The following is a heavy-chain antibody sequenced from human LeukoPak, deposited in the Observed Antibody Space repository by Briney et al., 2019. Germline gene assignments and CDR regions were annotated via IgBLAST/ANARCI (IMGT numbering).Heavy chain of an antibody. CDR3: ARDYSGQWEQLTGWWIDP. J-gene: IGHJ5*02. CDR1: GYTFAGFN. V-gene: IGHV1-46*01. Sequence: ASVKVSCKASGYTFAGFNIHWVRQAPGQGLEWMAIIDPSGDFRSYAQKFQGRVTVTRDMSTRTVYMELSDLRPEDTALYYCARDYSGQWEQLTGWWIDPWGQGTLVIVSS. CDR2: IDPSGDFR. D-gene: IGHD1-26*01.